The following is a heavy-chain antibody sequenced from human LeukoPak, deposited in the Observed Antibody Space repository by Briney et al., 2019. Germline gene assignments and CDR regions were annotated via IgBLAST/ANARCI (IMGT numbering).Heavy chain of an antibody. CDR3: ARDSYGALDY. V-gene: IGHV1-2*02. J-gene: IGHJ4*02. CDR1: GYTSTGYF. Sequence: SVKLSCKASGYTSTGYFIHWVRQAPGHGLEWMGWISPNSGGTNYAQKFQGRVTMTRDTSISTAYMELSRLRSDDTAVYYCARDSYGALDYWGQGTLVTVSS. CDR2: ISPNSGGT. D-gene: IGHD1-26*01.